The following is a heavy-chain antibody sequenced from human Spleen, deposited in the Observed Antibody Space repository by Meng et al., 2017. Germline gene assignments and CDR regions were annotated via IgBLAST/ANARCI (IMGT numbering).Heavy chain of an antibody. CDR2: INLDGSDK. CDR3: ASLDYGGNSVTY. CDR1: GFSFTSYH. Sequence: GESLKISCVASGFSFTSYHMTWVRQAPGKGLEWVANINLDGSDKAYADSVKGRFTISRDNSQNSLYLQINSLRAEDTAVYYCASLDYGGNSVTYWGQGTLVTVSS. V-gene: IGHV3-7*03. J-gene: IGHJ4*02. D-gene: IGHD4-23*01.